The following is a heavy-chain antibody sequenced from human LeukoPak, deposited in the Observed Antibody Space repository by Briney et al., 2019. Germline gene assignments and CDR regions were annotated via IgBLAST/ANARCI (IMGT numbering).Heavy chain of an antibody. J-gene: IGHJ2*01. Sequence: ASVKVSCKASGYTFTGYYIHLVRQAPEQGLEWMGRINPNSGGTDYAQKFQGRVTVTSDTSITTAYMEVTRLTSDDTAVYYCAISLRGTGWYFDLWGRGPLVTVSS. D-gene: IGHD1-14*01. V-gene: IGHV1-2*06. CDR1: GYTFTGYY. CDR2: INPNSGGT. CDR3: AISLRGTGWYFDL.